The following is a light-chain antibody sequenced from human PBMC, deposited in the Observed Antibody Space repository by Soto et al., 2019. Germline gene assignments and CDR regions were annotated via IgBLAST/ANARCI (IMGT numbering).Light chain of an antibody. Sequence: EIVMTQSPATLSVSPGEGATLSCKASQNVYNNLAWYQQGPGQPPRLLIYDASTRATGISARFSGSGYGTEFTFTISSLQSEDFAVYFCQQCRNWPLTFGGGTKVDIK. CDR2: DAS. CDR3: QQCRNWPLT. J-gene: IGKJ4*01. CDR1: QNVYNN. V-gene: IGKV3-15*01.